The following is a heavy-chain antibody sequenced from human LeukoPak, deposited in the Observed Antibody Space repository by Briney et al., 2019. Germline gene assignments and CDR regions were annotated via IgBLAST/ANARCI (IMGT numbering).Heavy chain of an antibody. CDR3: VRGYCSGGTCYSPSPFADY. CDR1: GFTFSTYW. J-gene: IGHJ4*02. V-gene: IGHV3-74*01. CDR2: INGDGSST. Sequence: GGSLRLSCAASGFTFSTYWMHWVRQAPGKGLVWVSRINGDGSSTSYADPVKGRFTISRDNAKNTLFLQMSSLRAEDTAVYYCVRGYCSGGTCYSPSPFADYWGQGTLVTVSS. D-gene: IGHD2-15*01.